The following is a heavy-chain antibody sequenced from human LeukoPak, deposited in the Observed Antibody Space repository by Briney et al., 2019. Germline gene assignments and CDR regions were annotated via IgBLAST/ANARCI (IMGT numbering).Heavy chain of an antibody. J-gene: IGHJ4*02. D-gene: IGHD1-26*01. Sequence: GGSLRLSCAASGFSFSSNSMNWVRQAPGKGLEWISYISSSTSTIYYADSVKGRFTISRDNAKNSLYLQMNSLRDKDTAVYYCARDERGTYFRVYWGQGTLVTVSS. CDR2: ISSSTSTI. CDR1: GFSFSSNS. CDR3: ARDERGTYFRVY. V-gene: IGHV3-48*02.